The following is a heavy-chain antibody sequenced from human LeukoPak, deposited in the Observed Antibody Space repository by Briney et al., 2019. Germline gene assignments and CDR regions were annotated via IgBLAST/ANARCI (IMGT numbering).Heavy chain of an antibody. D-gene: IGHD6-13*01. V-gene: IGHV3-7*04. CDR3: VRGGSWYAAFDF. Sequence: GGSLRLSCAASGFIFSNYWMTWVRQAPGKGLEWVANIKQDGSEKYHVDSVKGRFTISRDNAKNSLYLQMSSLRAEDTAVYYCVRGGSWYAAFDFWGQGTVVPVSS. CDR1: GFIFSNYW. J-gene: IGHJ3*01. CDR2: IKQDGSEK.